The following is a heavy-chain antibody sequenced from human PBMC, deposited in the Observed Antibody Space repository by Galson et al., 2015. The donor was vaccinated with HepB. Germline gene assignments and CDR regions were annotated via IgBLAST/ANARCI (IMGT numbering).Heavy chain of an antibody. Sequence: CAISGDSVSNTIIAWNWIRQSPSRGLEWLGRTYYRSQQWYNDYAVSVKSRITINPDTSRNQFSLHLNSVTPEDTAVYYCARDGPPVVNGWAHFEYWGQGILVTVSS. V-gene: IGHV6-1*01. CDR2: TYYRSQQWYN. J-gene: IGHJ4*02. CDR1: GDSVSNTIIA. CDR3: ARDGPPVVNGWAHFEY. D-gene: IGHD2-8*02.